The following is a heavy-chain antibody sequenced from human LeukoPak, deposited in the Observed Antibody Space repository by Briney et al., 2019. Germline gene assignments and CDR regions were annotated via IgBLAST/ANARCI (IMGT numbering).Heavy chain of an antibody. CDR3: TTSNFGFPFDY. CDR2: IKRKTDVGTT. D-gene: IGHD3-3*01. Sequence: PGGSLRLSCAASGFTFSNAWMSWVRQAPGKGLEWVGRIKRKTDVGTTDYAAPVKGRFTISRDDSKNTLYLQMNSLKTEDTAVYYCTTSNFGFPFDYWGQGTLVTVSS. CDR1: GFTFSNAW. J-gene: IGHJ4*02. V-gene: IGHV3-15*01.